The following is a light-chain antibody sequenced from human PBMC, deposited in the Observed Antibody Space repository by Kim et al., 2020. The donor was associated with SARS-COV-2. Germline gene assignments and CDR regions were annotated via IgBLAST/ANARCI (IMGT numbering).Light chain of an antibody. Sequence: DIVLTQSPGTLSVSPGERVTLLCRASQSVISAYIAWYQHKPGLPPRLLIYGASSRATGIPDRFSGSGSGTDFTLTISRLEPEDFAVYCWQQYANSHHFGQGTKLEI. CDR3: QQYANSHH. V-gene: IGKV3-20*01. CDR2: GAS. J-gene: IGKJ2*01. CDR1: QSVISAY.